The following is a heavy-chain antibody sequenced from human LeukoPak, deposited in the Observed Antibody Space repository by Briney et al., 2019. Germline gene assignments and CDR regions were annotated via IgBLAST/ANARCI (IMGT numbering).Heavy chain of an antibody. CDR1: GFTFGSYG. CDR3: AKGGEYYYGSGTH. V-gene: IGHV3-30*18. CDR2: ISYDGSNK. Sequence: PGGSLRLSCAASGFTFGSYGMHWVRQAPGKGLEWVAVISYDGSNKYYADSVKGRFTISRDNSKNTLYLQMNSLRAEDTAVYYCAKGGEYYYGSGTHWGQGTPVTVSS. D-gene: IGHD3-10*01. J-gene: IGHJ4*02.